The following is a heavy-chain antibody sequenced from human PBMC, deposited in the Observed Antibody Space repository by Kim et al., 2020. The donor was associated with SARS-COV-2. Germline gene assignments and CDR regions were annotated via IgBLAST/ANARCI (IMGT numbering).Heavy chain of an antibody. Sequence: ASVKVSCKASGYTFTSYSFSWVRQAPGQGLEWMGWVSPDNGYTKYARNFEGRVTLTTDTSTSTVYMEMRSLRSDDTAVYFCAREGNYYGSGKFYWTGAYLWGQGTLVTVSS. J-gene: IGHJ4*02. D-gene: IGHD3-10*01. CDR2: VSPDNGYT. V-gene: IGHV1-18*01. CDR3: AREGNYYGSGKFYWTGAYL. CDR1: GYTFTSYS.